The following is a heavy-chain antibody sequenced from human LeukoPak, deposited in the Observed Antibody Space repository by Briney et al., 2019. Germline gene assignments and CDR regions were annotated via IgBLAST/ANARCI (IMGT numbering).Heavy chain of an antibody. CDR2: IYSSGST. V-gene: IGHV4-4*07. J-gene: IGHJ6*03. CDR3: AGTYTYYYYYYMDV. Sequence: SETLSLTCTVSGDSISSYYWSWIRQPAGKGLEWIGRIYSSGSTNYNPSLKSRVTISVDTSKNQFSLKLSSVTAADTAVYYCAGTYTYYYYYYMDVWGKGTTVTISS. D-gene: IGHD2-2*02. CDR1: GDSISSYY.